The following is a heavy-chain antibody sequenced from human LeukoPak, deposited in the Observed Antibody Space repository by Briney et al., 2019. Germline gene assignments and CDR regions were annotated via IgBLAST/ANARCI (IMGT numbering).Heavy chain of an antibody. V-gene: IGHV4-38-2*01. CDR1: GHSISSGYY. CDR3: ARHRDDNSNPRYYFYYMGV. D-gene: IGHD4-11*01. Sequence: PSETLSLTCSVSGHSISSGYYWGWIRQPPGKGLEWIGTMYHRGSTYYNPSLKSRVTMSGDTSKNHFSPKLSSVIAADAAVYYCARHRDDNSNPRYYFYYMGVWGKGTTVTVSS. CDR2: MYHRGST. J-gene: IGHJ6*03.